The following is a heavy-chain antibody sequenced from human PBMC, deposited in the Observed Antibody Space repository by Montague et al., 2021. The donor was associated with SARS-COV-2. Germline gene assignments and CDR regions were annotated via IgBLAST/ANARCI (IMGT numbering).Heavy chain of an antibody. Sequence: SETLSLTCTVSGGSISRYYWSRIRQPPGKGLEWIGYIDYSGSTKYNHSLKSRVTILVDTSKNQYSLKLNSVTAADTAVYYCARELGYDSSGYYAYFDYWGQGTLGTVSS. D-gene: IGHD3-22*01. CDR2: IDYSGST. J-gene: IGHJ4*02. V-gene: IGHV4-59*13. CDR3: ARELGYDSSGYYAYFDY. CDR1: GGSISRYY.